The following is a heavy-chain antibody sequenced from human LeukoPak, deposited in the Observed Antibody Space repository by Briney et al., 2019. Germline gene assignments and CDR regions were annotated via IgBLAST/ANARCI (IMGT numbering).Heavy chain of an antibody. CDR2: IYYSGST. J-gene: IGHJ5*02. V-gene: IGHV4-59*01. CDR1: GGSISSYY. CDR3: AAIPTPFYYYDSSGYYVGWFDP. D-gene: IGHD3-22*01. Sequence: SETLSLTCTVSGGSISSYYWSWIRQPPGKGLEWIGYIYYSGSTNYNPSLKSRVTISVDTSKNPFSLKLSSVTAADTAVYYCAAIPTPFYYYDSSGYYVGWFDPWGQGTLVTVSS.